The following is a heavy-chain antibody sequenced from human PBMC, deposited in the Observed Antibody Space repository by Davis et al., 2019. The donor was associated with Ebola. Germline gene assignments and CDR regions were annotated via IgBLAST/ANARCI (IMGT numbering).Heavy chain of an antibody. CDR2: SSTYNDNT. CDR3: ARDRYCSGGSCYSSYYYGMDV. J-gene: IGHJ6*02. CDR1: GYTFTTYG. D-gene: IGHD2-15*01. Sequence: APSVKLSCKASGYTFTTYGISWVRQAPGQGLEWMGWSSTYNDNTNYAQKLQGRVTMTTDTSTSTAYMELRSLRSDDTAVYYCARDRYCSGGSCYSSYYYGMDVWGQGTTVTVSS. V-gene: IGHV1-18*01.